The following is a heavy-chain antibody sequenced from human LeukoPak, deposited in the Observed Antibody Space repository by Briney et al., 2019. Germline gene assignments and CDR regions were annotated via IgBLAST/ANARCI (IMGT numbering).Heavy chain of an antibody. Sequence: ASVKVSCKASGYTFTSYAMHWVRQAPGQRLEWMGWINAGNGNTKYSQEFQGRVTITRDTSASTAYMELSSLRSEDMAVYYCARDGRYSGSPFHYYYMDVWGKGTTVTVSS. J-gene: IGHJ6*03. CDR1: GYTFTSYA. D-gene: IGHD1-26*01. V-gene: IGHV1-3*03. CDR3: ARDGRYSGSPFHYYYMDV. CDR2: INAGNGNT.